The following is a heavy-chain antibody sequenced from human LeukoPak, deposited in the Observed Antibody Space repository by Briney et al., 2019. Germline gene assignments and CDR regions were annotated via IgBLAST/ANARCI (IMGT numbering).Heavy chain of an antibody. D-gene: IGHD6-13*01. V-gene: IGHV3-30-3*01. CDR2: ISYDGNTI. Sequence: GGSLRLSCAASEFTFSNYALHWVRQAPGKGLQWVAVISYDGNTIHYADSVKGRFIISRDTSKNTLYLQMNSLRAEDTAVYYCARAEYSSSWLFDYWGQGTLVTVSS. CDR1: EFTFSNYA. J-gene: IGHJ4*02. CDR3: ARAEYSSSWLFDY.